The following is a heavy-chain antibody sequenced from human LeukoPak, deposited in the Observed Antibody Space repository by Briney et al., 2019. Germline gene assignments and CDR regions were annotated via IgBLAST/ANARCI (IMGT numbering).Heavy chain of an antibody. V-gene: IGHV1-2*02. Sequence: ASVKVSCKASGYTFTGYFMHWVRQAPGQGLEWMGWISPNSGGTNYAQKFQGRVTMTGDTSISTAYMGLSGLRSDDTAVYYCARNYGGTSKYFDYWGQGTLVTVSS. CDR2: ISPNSGGT. CDR3: ARNYGGTSKYFDY. J-gene: IGHJ4*02. CDR1: GYTFTGYF. D-gene: IGHD4-23*01.